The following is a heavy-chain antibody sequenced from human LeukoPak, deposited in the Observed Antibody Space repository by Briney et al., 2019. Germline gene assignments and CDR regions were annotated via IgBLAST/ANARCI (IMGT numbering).Heavy chain of an antibody. J-gene: IGHJ4*02. CDR1: GFTFSSYA. CDR3: ARDSGYSYGYRAFDY. CDR2: ISAGGNT. D-gene: IGHD5-18*01. Sequence: GGSLRLSCAASGFTFSSYAMSWVRQAPGKGLEWVSAISAGGNTYYADSVKGRFTISRDNSKNTLYLQMNSLRAEDTAVYYCARDSGYSYGYRAFDYWGQGTLVTVSS. V-gene: IGHV3-23*01.